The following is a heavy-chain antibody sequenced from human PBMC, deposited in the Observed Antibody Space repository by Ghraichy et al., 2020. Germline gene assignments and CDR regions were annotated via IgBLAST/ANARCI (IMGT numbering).Heavy chain of an antibody. CDR2: IYYSGST. D-gene: IGHD3-10*01. V-gene: IGHV4-59*01. J-gene: IGHJ5*02. CDR3: ARGHEYGSGRKWLDP. CDR1: GGSISSYH. Sequence: SETLSLTCTVSGGSISSYHWSWIRQPPGKGLEWIGYIYYSGSTKFNPSLKSRVTISVDTSKNQFSLKLNSVTAADTAVYYCARGHEYGSGRKWLDPWGQGTLVTVSS.